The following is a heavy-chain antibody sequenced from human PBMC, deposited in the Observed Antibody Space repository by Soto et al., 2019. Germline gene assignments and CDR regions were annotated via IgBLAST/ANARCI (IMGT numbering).Heavy chain of an antibody. CDR3: AKDGTAARLKGSMDV. D-gene: IGHD6-6*01. J-gene: IGHJ6*02. CDR2: ISGSGGST. V-gene: IGHV3-23*01. Sequence: PGGSLRLSCAASGFTFSIFAMSWVRQSPGKGLEWVSTISGSGGSTYYADAVKGRFTISRDNSMGTLYLQMKSLRVEDTAVYYCAKDGTAARLKGSMDVWGQGTTVTVSS. CDR1: GFTFSIFA.